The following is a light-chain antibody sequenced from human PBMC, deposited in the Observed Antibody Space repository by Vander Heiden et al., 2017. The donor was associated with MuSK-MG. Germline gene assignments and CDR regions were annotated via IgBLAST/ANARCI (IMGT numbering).Light chain of an antibody. CDR1: SSDVGGYNY. J-gene: IGLJ3*02. Sequence: QSALTQPASVSGSPGQSITISCTGTSSDVGGYNYVSWYQQHPGKAPKLMMYEVSNRPSGVSNRFSGSKSGKTASLTISGLQAEDEADYYCSSSTSSSTLVVFGGGTKLTVL. CDR3: SSSTSSSTLVV. CDR2: EVS. V-gene: IGLV2-14*01.